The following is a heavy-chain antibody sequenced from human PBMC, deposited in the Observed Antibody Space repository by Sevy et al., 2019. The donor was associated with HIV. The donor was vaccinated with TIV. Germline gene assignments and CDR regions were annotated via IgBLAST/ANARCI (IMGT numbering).Heavy chain of an antibody. D-gene: IGHD3-22*01. CDR3: ARGSSVSRITMIVVVMDLDAFDI. V-gene: IGHV1-2*04. J-gene: IGHJ3*02. Sequence: ASVKVSCKASGYTFTGYYMHWVRQAPGQGLEWMGWINPNRGGQNYAQKFQGWVTMTRDTSISTAYMELSRMRSDDTAVYYCARGSSVSRITMIVVVMDLDAFDIWGQGTMVTVSS. CDR2: INPNRGGQ. CDR1: GYTFTGYY.